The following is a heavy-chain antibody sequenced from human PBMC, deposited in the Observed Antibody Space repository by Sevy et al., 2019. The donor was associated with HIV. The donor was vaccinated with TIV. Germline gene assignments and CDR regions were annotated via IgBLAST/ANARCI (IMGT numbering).Heavy chain of an antibody. CDR2: IKSKTDGGTT. CDR1: GFTFSNAW. CDR3: TTELGYCSGGSCLPFDY. Sequence: GGSLRLSCAASGFTFSNAWMSWVRQAPGKGLEWVGRIKSKTDGGTTDYAAPVKGRFTISRDDSKNTPYLQMNSLKTEDTAVYYCTTELGYCSGGSCLPFDYWGQGTLVTVSS. V-gene: IGHV3-15*01. J-gene: IGHJ4*02. D-gene: IGHD2-15*01.